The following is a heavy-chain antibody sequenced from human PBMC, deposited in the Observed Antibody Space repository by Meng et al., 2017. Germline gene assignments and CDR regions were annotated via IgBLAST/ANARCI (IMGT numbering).Heavy chain of an antibody. J-gene: IGHJ4*02. CDR3: ARGKGDYYGSGSPYRGYFDY. Sequence: GGSLRLSCAASGFTVSNNYMSWVRQAPGKGLEWVSVIYSGGSTHYADSVKGRFTISRDNSKNTLYLQMGSLRAEDMAVYYCARGKGDYYGSGSPYRGYFDYWGQGTLVTVSS. D-gene: IGHD3-10*01. CDR2: IYSGGST. CDR1: GFTVSNNY. V-gene: IGHV3-66*02.